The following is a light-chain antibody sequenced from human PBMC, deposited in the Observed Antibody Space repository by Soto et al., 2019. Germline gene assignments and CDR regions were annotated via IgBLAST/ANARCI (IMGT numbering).Light chain of an antibody. CDR1: QSVSRNY. J-gene: IGKJ1*01. CDR3: QQYGSSPWT. CDR2: GAS. V-gene: IGKV3-20*01. Sequence: EIVLTQSPGTLSLSPGERATLSCRASQSVSRNYLAWFQQKPGQAPRLRIYGASTRAPAIADRFSGSGSGTDFTLSSSRLEPEDFAVFYCQQYGSSPWTFGQGTKVEIK.